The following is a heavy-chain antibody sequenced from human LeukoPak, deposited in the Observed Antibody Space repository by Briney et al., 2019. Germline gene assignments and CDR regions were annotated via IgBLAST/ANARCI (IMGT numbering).Heavy chain of an antibody. V-gene: IGHV1-2*02. D-gene: IGHD4-11*01. CDR1: GYTFTGYY. CDR2: INPNSGDT. CDR3: ASGSNFFDS. Sequence: ASVKVSCKASGYTFTGYYMHWVRQAPGQGLEWMGWINPNSGDTNYAQKFHGRVTMTRDTSISTAYMDLSRLTSDDTVVYYCASGSNFFDSWGQGTLVTVSS. J-gene: IGHJ4*02.